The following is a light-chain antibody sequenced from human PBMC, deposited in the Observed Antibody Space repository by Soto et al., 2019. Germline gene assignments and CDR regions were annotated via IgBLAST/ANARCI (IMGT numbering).Light chain of an antibody. CDR3: SSYTTSYFYV. CDR1: GRDIGAYDY. V-gene: IGLV2-14*01. J-gene: IGLJ1*01. CDR2: GVN. Sequence: QSVLTQPASVSGSPGQSITISCTGIGRDIGAYDYVSWYQQHPGKAPKLLIYGVNNRPSGVSYRFSASKSAFTASLTISGLQAEDEAHYYCSSYTTSYFYVFGPGTKVTVL.